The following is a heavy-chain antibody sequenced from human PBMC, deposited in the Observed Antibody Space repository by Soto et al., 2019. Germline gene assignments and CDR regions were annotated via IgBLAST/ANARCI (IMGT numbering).Heavy chain of an antibody. CDR2: INHSGST. D-gene: IGHD3-3*01. V-gene: IGHV4-34*01. Sequence: SETLSLTCAVYGGSFSGYYWSWIRQPPGKGLEWIGEINHSGSTNYNPSLKSRVTISVDTSKNQFSLKLSSVTAADTAVYYCARGGEFGVVNNWFDPWGQGTLVTVSS. CDR1: GGSFSGYY. J-gene: IGHJ5*02. CDR3: ARGGEFGVVNNWFDP.